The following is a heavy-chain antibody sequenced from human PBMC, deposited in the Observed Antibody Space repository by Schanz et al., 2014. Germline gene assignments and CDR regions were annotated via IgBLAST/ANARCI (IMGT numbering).Heavy chain of an antibody. D-gene: IGHD3-10*01. CDR2: ISGRDGST. CDR3: AKGRFGELSAFDI. CDR1: GFTFSSYA. V-gene: IGHV3-23*01. J-gene: IGHJ3*02. Sequence: EVQLLESGGGLVQPGGSLRLSCAASGFTFSSYAMTWVRQAPGMGLEWVSAISGRDGSTYYADSVRGRFTISRDNSKTTVYLQMNSLRAEDTAVYYCAKGRFGELSAFDIWGQGTMVTVSS.